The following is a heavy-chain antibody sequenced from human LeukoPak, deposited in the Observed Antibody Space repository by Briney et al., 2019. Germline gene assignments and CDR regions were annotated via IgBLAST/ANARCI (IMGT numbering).Heavy chain of an antibody. CDR3: ARQGRSGSYSALSWFDP. Sequence: GASVKVSCKASGYTFTTYYMHWVRQAPGKGLEWMGKINPTGGSTTYAQKFQGRVTMTRDMSTNTVYMELSSLRSEDTAVYYCARQGRSGSYSALSWFDPWGQGTLVTVSS. V-gene: IGHV1-46*01. J-gene: IGHJ5*02. CDR2: INPTGGST. D-gene: IGHD3-22*01. CDR1: GYTFTTYY.